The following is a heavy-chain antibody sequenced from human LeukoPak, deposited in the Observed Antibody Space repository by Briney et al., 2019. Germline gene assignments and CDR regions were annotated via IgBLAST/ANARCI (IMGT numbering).Heavy chain of an antibody. J-gene: IGHJ4*02. Sequence: SGGSLRLSCAASGFTFSGYEMNWVRQAPGKGLEWVSYISSSGRGIYYADSVKGRFTISRDNAKNSLYLQMNSLRADDTAIYYCARGPRDPTEYCSRGTCSPTYDVWGQGTLVTVSS. CDR1: GFTFSGYE. D-gene: IGHD2-15*01. CDR3: ARGPRDPTEYCSRGTCSPTYDV. V-gene: IGHV3-48*03. CDR2: ISSSGRGI.